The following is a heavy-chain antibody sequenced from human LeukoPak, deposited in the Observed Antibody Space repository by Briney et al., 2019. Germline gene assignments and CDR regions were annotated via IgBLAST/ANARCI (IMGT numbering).Heavy chain of an antibody. CDR3: ARGGIAAAGTYYYYYGMDV. Sequence: RGSLRLSCAASGFTFSTYAMSWVRQTPGKGLEWVSSISSSSSYIYYADSVKGRVTICRDNAKNTLYLQMNSLIAEDTAVYYCARGGIAAAGTYYYYYGMDVWGQGTTVTVSS. CDR1: GFTFSTYA. V-gene: IGHV3-21*01. CDR2: ISSSSSYI. D-gene: IGHD6-13*01. J-gene: IGHJ6*02.